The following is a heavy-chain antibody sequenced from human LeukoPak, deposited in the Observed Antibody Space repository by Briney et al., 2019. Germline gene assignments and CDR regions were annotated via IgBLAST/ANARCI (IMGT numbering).Heavy chain of an antibody. V-gene: IGHV1-8*03. CDR2: MNPNSGNT. CDR1: GYTFTSYD. D-gene: IGHD6-6*01. CDR3: ARGGGSTKYSSSSRFSEDY. J-gene: IGHJ4*02. Sequence: ASVKVSCKASGYTFTSYDINWVRQATGQGLEWMGWMNPNSGNTGYAQKFQGRVTITRNTSISTAYMKLSSLRSEDTAVYYCARGGGSTKYSSSSRFSEDYWGQGTLVTVSS.